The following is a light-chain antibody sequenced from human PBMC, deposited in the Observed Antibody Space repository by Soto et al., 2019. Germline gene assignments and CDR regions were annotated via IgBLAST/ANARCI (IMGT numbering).Light chain of an antibody. Sequence: QSALTQSPSVSGSPGQSITISCTGTSSDVGGYNYVSWYQQHPGKAPKLMIYEVSNWPSGVSNRFSGSKSGNTASLTISGLQAEDEADYYCSSYTSSSTLYVFGTGTKVTVL. CDR3: SSYTSSSTLYV. J-gene: IGLJ1*01. CDR2: EVS. V-gene: IGLV2-14*01. CDR1: SSDVGGYNY.